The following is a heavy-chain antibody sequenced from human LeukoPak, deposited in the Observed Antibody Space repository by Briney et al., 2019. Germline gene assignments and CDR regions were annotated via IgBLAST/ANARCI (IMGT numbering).Heavy chain of an antibody. D-gene: IGHD6-19*01. J-gene: IGHJ4*02. CDR2: ISSNGGST. CDR1: GFTFSSYA. Sequence: GGSLRLSCSASGFTFSSYAMHWVRRAPGKGLEYVSAISSNGGSTYYADSVKGRFTISRDNSKNTLYLQMSSLRAEDTAVYYCVKDREQWLVRHYFDYWGQGTLVTVSS. CDR3: VKDREQWLVRHYFDY. V-gene: IGHV3-64D*06.